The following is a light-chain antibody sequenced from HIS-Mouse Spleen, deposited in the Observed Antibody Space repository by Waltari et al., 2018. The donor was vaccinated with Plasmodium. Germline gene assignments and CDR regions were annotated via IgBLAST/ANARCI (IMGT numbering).Light chain of an antibody. V-gene: IGKV1D-8*02. CDR2: AAS. CDR1: QCISSY. CDR3: QQYYSFPLT. J-gene: IGKJ3*01. Sequence: AIWMTQSPSLLSASTGDRVTISCRMSQCISSYLAWHQQKPGKAPELLIYAASTLQSGVPSRFSGSGSGTDFTLTISCLQSEDFATYYCQQYYSFPLTFGPGTKVDIK.